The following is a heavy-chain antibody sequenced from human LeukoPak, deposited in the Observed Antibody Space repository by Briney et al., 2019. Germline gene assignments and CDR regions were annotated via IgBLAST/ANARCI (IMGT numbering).Heavy chain of an antibody. V-gene: IGHV4-39*07. J-gene: IGHJ5*02. CDR1: GGSISSSSYY. Sequence: SSETLSLTCTVSGGSISSSSYYWGWIRQPPGKGLEWIGEINHSGSTNYNPSLKSRVTISVDTSKDQFSLKLSSVTAADTAVYYCARGGRYYILGRSNWFDPWGQGTLVTVSS. D-gene: IGHD2/OR15-2a*01. CDR2: INHSGST. CDR3: ARGGRYYILGRSNWFDP.